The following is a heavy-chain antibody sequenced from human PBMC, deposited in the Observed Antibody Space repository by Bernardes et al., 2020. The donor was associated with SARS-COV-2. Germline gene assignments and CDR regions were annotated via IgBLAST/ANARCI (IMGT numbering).Heavy chain of an antibody. Sequence: GSLRLSCAASGFTFSSYGMHWVRQAPGKGLEWVAVIWYDGSNKYYADSVKGRFTISRDNSKNTLYLQMNSLRAEDTAVYYCAREACYGSGTYGMDVWGQGTTVTVSS. J-gene: IGHJ6*02. V-gene: IGHV3-33*01. CDR2: IWYDGSNK. D-gene: IGHD3-10*01. CDR3: AREACYGSGTYGMDV. CDR1: GFTFSSYG.